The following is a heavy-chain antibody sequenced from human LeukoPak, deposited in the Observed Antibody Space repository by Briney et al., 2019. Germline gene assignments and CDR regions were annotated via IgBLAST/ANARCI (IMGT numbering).Heavy chain of an antibody. CDR3: ARGGIAVAGTDY. Sequence: GGSLRLSCAASGFTFSSYGMHWVRQAPGKGLEWVAVIWYDGSNKYYADSVKGRFTISRDNSKNTLYLQMNSLRAEVTAVYYCARGGIAVAGTDYWGQGTLVTASS. D-gene: IGHD6-19*01. CDR2: IWYDGSNK. CDR1: GFTFSSYG. J-gene: IGHJ4*02. V-gene: IGHV3-33*01.